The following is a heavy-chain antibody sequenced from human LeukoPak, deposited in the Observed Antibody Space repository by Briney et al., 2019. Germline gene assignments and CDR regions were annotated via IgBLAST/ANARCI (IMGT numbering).Heavy chain of an antibody. CDR2: IDNSGGST. J-gene: IGHJ6*02. V-gene: IGHV3-23*01. CDR1: GLTFSYYA. CDR3: AKVIMGGMDV. Sequence: GGSLRLSCAASGLTFSYYAMSWVRQAPGKGLEWVSAIDNSGGSTYYADSVKGRFTISRDNSKNTLYLQMNSLRAEDTAIYYCAKVIMGGMDVWGQGTTVTVSS.